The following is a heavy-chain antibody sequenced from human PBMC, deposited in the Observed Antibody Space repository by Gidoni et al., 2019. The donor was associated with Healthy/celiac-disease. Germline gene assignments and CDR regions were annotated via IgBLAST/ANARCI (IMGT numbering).Heavy chain of an antibody. CDR1: GFSFSSYS. CDR2: ISSSSSYI. Sequence: EVQLVESGGGLVKPGGSLRLSCAASGFSFSSYSMNWVRQAPGKGLEWVSSISSSSSYIYYADSVKVRFTISRDNAKNSLYLQMNSLRTEDTAVYYCARDTEGGYWGQGTLVTVSS. D-gene: IGHD3-16*01. CDR3: ARDTEGGY. J-gene: IGHJ4*02. V-gene: IGHV3-21*01.